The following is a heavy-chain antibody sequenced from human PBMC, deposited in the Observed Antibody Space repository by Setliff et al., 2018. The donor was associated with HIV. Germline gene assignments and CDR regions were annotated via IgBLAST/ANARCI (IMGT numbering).Heavy chain of an antibody. CDR1: GGSITNFY. Sequence: SETLSLTCNVSGGSITNFYWSWIRQPPGKGLEWIGYIYNPGSTNFNPSLQSRVSMSVDVSANQFSLKLSSVTAADTAVYYCARHGAWDAFDIWGQGTMVTVSS. CDR2: IYNPGST. V-gene: IGHV4-59*08. J-gene: IGHJ3*02. CDR3: ARHGAWDAFDI. D-gene: IGHD3-16*01.